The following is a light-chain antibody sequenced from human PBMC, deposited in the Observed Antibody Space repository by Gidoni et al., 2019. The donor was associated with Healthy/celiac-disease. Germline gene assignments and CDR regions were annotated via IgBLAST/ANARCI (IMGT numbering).Light chain of an antibody. J-gene: IGKJ1*01. CDR2: LGS. V-gene: IGKV2-28*01. CDR3: MQALQTPRT. Sequence: DIVMSQSLLSLPVTPGEPASSCCRPSQCLLHSNGYNYLDWYLQKPGQSPQLLINLGSNRASGVPDRFSGSGSGTDFTLKISRVEAEDVGVYYCMQALQTPRTFGQGTKVEIK. CDR1: QCLLHSNGYNY.